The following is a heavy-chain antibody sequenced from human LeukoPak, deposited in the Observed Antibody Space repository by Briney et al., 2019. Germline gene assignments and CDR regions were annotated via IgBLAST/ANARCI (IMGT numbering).Heavy chain of an antibody. CDR1: GFTFSSYG. CDR2: IRYDGNNK. D-gene: IGHD6-19*01. CDR3: AKRTLYGSGGADYYMDV. J-gene: IGHJ6*03. Sequence: GGSLRLSCAASGFTFSSYGMHWVRQAPGKGLEWVAFIRYDGNNKYYADSVTGRFTISRDNSKNTLYLQMNSLRAEDTAVYYCAKRTLYGSGGADYYMDVWGKGTTVTVSS. V-gene: IGHV3-30*02.